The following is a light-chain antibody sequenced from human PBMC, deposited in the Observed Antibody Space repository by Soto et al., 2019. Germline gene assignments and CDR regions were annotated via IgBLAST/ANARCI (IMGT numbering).Light chain of an antibody. CDR2: AAS. Sequence: DIQMTQSPSSLSASVGDRVTINCRASQSISSYLNWYQQKPGKDPKLLIYAASSLQSGVPSRFSGSGSGTDFTLTISSLQPEEFATYDCQQSYTTPRTFGQGTRLEL. CDR3: QQSYTTPRT. J-gene: IGKJ5*01. CDR1: QSISSY. V-gene: IGKV1-39*01.